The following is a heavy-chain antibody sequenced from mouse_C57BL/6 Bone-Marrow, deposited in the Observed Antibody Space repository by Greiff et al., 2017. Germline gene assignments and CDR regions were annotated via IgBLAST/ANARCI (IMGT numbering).Heavy chain of an antibody. D-gene: IGHD2-4*01. V-gene: IGHV5-4*03. Sequence: EVMLVESGGGLVKPGGSLKLSCAASGFTFSSYAMSWVRQTPEKRLEWVATISDGGSYTYYPDNVKGRFTLSRDNAKNNLYLQMSHLKSEDTAMDYCARGDYNDYDSYYVDDWGQGTTLTVSS. CDR3: ARGDYNDYDSYYVDD. CDR1: GFTFSSYA. CDR2: ISDGGSYT. J-gene: IGHJ2*01.